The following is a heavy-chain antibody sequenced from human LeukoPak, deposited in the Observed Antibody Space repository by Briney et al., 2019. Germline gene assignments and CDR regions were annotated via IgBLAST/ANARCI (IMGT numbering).Heavy chain of an antibody. J-gene: IGHJ3*02. Sequence: GGSLRLSCVFSGFTSRNHGMHWVRQAPGKGLEWVAAISYDGPNKYYVDSVKGRFTISRDNSKNTLYLQMNSLRAEDTAVYYCVRVRMSGWTLGYAFDIWGQGTMVTVSS. D-gene: IGHD6-19*01. CDR2: ISYDGPNK. V-gene: IGHV3-30*03. CDR1: GFTSRNHG. CDR3: VRVRMSGWTLGYAFDI.